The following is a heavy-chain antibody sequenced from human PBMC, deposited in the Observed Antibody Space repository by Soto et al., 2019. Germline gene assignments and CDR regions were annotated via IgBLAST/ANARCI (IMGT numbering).Heavy chain of an antibody. J-gene: IGHJ6*03. CDR3: ARDGYSSSWYKRYYYMDV. Sequence: PGGSLRLSCAASGLIFSNYKMHWVRQAPGKGLVWVSRIQSGGSTYYADSVKGRFTISRDNSKNTLYLQMNSLRAEDTAVYYCARDGYSSSWYKRYYYMDVWGKGTTVTVSS. D-gene: IGHD6-13*01. CDR2: IQSGGST. V-gene: IGHV3-66*02. CDR1: GLIFSNYK.